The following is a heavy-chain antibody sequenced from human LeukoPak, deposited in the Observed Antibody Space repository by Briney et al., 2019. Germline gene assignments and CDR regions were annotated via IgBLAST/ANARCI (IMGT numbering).Heavy chain of an antibody. J-gene: IGHJ4*02. CDR1: GGSFRDYY. V-gene: IGHV4-34*01. CDR3: ASGGYSSGWYDY. D-gene: IGHD6-19*01. CDR2: INHSGST. Sequence: SETLSLTCAVYGGSFRDYYWGWIRQPPGKGLEWIGEINHSGSTNYNPSLKSRVTISVDTSKNQFSLKLSSVTAADTAVYYCASGGYSSGWYDYWGQGTLVTVSS.